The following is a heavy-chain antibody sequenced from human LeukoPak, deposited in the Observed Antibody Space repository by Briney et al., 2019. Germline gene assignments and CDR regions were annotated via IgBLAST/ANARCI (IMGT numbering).Heavy chain of an antibody. J-gene: IGHJ4*02. CDR1: RFTFSSYW. CDR3: ARRNYCDY. CDR2: IKYDGSEK. V-gene: IGHV3-7*05. Sequence: GGSLRLSCAASRFTFSSYWMSWVRQAPGKGLEWVANIKYDGSEKYYEDSVKGRFTISRDNAKNSLVLQMNSLRAEDTAVYYCARRNYCDYWGQGTLVTVSS.